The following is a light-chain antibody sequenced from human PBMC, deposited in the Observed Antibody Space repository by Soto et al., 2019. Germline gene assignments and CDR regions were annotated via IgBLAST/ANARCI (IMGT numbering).Light chain of an antibody. V-gene: IGKV1-9*01. J-gene: IGKJ4*01. CDR3: QQLNSYPS. Sequence: IQLTQSPSSLSASVGDRVTITCRASQGIISYLAWYQQAPGKAPKLLIYGASTLQRGVPSRFSGSGSGTDFTLTISSLQPEDFATYYCQQLNSYPSFGGGTKVEIK. CDR2: GAS. CDR1: QGIISY.